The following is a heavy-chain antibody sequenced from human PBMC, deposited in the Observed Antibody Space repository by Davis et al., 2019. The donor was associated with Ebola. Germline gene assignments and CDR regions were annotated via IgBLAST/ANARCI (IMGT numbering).Heavy chain of an antibody. J-gene: IGHJ6*02. CDR1: GYTFSSYW. D-gene: IGHD3-16*01. Sequence: GESLKISCKGSGYTFSSYWIGWVRQLPGKGLEWMGIIYPGDSDTRYSPSFEGQVTISVDRSISTAYLQWSSLKASDTATYYCARHLASLSAFGLNADVWGQGTTVTVSS. CDR2: IYPGDSDT. V-gene: IGHV5-51*01. CDR3: ARHLASLSAFGLNADV.